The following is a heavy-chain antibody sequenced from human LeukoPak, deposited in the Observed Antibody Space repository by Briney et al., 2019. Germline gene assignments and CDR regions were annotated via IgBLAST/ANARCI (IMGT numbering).Heavy chain of an antibody. CDR1: GGSVTSSGFY. CDR2: IYYGGSA. V-gene: IGHV4-39*07. J-gene: IGHJ5*02. CDR3: ARQPNIVVVDNWFDP. Sequence: PSETLSLTCTVSGGSVTSSGFYWGWIRQPPGKGLEWIGNIYYGGSAYYNPSLKSRVTISVGTSKNQFSLKLSSVTAADTAVYYCARQPNIVVVDNWFDPWGQGTLVAVSS. D-gene: IGHD2-15*01.